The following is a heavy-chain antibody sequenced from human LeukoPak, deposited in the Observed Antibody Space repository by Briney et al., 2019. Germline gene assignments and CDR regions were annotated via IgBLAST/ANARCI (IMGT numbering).Heavy chain of an antibody. CDR1: GGSISSSSYY. V-gene: IGHV4-39*07. Sequence: SETLSLTCTVSGGSISSSSYYWGWIRQPPGKGLEWIGSIYYSGSTYYNPSLKSRVTISVDTSKSQFSLKMTSMTAADTALYYCAREGLGRPFDFWGQGTLVTVAS. D-gene: IGHD6-19*01. J-gene: IGHJ4*02. CDR3: AREGLGRPFDF. CDR2: IYYSGST.